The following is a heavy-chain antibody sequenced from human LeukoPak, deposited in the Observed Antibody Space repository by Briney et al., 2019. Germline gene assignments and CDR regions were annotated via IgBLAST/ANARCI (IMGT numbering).Heavy chain of an antibody. Sequence: PSETLYLTCTVSGGSISSSSYYWGWIRQPPEKGMEWIGSIYYSGSTYYNPSLKSRVTISVDTSKNQFSLKLSSVTAADTAVYYCASWGSGSSLNYWGQGTLVTVSS. D-gene: IGHD1-26*01. CDR2: IYYSGST. CDR3: ASWGSGSSLNY. J-gene: IGHJ4*02. V-gene: IGHV4-39*01. CDR1: GGSISSSSYY.